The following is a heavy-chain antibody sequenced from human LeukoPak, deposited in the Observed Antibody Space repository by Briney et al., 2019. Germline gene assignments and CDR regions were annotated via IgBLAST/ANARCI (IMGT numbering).Heavy chain of an antibody. Sequence: PGGSLRLSCAASGFTFSNYAMSWVRQAPGKGLEWVSSISDSGGSTFYADSVKGRFTISRDNSKNTLYLQMNSLRAEDTAVYFCARDPSANNWFDPWGEGTLVTVSS. V-gene: IGHV3-23*01. CDR1: GFTFSNYA. D-gene: IGHD3-3*01. J-gene: IGHJ5*02. CDR3: ARDPSANNWFDP. CDR2: ISDSGGST.